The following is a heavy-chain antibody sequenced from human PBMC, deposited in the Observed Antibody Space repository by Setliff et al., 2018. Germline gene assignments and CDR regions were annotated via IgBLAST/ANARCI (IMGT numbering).Heavy chain of an antibody. D-gene: IGHD2-2*01. CDR1: DFSVPSVFY. CDR3: ARTSTGRYFDV. V-gene: IGHV4-38-2*02. Sequence: KPSETLSLTCTVSDFSVPSVFYWGWIRQPPGKGLEWIASVYYSGTTYYNPSLESRVTMSVDMSKSQVSLNLYPVTAADTAVYYCARTSTGRYFDVWGRGTLVTVSS. CDR2: VYYSGTT. J-gene: IGHJ2*01.